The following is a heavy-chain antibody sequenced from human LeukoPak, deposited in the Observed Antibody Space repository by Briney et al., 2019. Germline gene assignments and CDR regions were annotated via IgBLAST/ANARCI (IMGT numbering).Heavy chain of an antibody. CDR1: GFTFSSYN. D-gene: IGHD7-27*01. CDR2: ISSGSSTM. J-gene: IGHJ4*02. CDR3: ARDQWGPGEN. V-gene: IGHV3-48*04. Sequence: TGGSLRLSCAASGFTFSSYNMNWVRQAPGKGLEWVSFISSGSSTMYYADSVKGRFTISRDNAKNTLYLQMNSLSAEDTAVYYCARDQWGPGENWGQGTLVTVSS.